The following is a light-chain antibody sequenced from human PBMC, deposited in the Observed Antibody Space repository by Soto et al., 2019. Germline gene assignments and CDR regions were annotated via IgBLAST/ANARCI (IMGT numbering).Light chain of an antibody. Sequence: DIVMTQSPDSMSVSLGERATINCKSTQTVLHGSNYLAWYQQRAGQPPKLLIYCASTRESGVPDRFSGSGSGTEFTLTISSLQAEDVAVYYCQQYYTTPVTFGQGTKVEI. V-gene: IGKV4-1*01. CDR1: QTVLHGSNY. CDR2: CAS. CDR3: QQYYTTPVT. J-gene: IGKJ1*01.